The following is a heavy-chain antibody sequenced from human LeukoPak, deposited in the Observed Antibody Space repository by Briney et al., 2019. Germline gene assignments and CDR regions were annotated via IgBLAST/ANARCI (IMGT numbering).Heavy chain of an antibody. V-gene: IGHV3-23*01. CDR2: ISGSGGRT. Sequence: GGSLRLSCAASGFTFSSYAMSWVRQAPGKGLEWVSAISGSGGRTYYADSVKGRFTISRDNSKNTLYLQMNSLRVEDTAVYYCAKASSGYSYGQQFDYWGQGTLVTVSS. CDR1: GFTFSSYA. CDR3: AKASSGYSYGQQFDY. J-gene: IGHJ4*02. D-gene: IGHD5-18*01.